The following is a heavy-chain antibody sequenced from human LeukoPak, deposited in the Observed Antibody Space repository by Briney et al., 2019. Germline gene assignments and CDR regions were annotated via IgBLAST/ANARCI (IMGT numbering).Heavy chain of an antibody. CDR3: ARGITSGPRRYDVRNFDY. V-gene: IGHV3-74*01. CDR1: GLTFSSYW. CDR2: INSDGSST. D-gene: IGHD5-12*01. Sequence: PGGSLRLSCAASGLTFSSYWMHWVRQAPGKGLVWVSRINSDGSSTSYADSVKGRFTISRDNAKNSLYLQMNSLRAEDTAVYYCARGITSGPRRYDVRNFDYWGQGTLVTVSS. J-gene: IGHJ4*02.